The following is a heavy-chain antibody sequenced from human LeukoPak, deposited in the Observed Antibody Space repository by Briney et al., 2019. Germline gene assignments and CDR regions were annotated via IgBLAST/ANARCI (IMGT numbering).Heavy chain of an antibody. CDR2: IHPSVGRT. Sequence: ASVKVSCKAFGYTFTGYYMLWVRQAPGQGLECMGIIHPSVGRTIYAQKCQGRVTMTRDMSTSTVYMEQSSLISEDTAVYYCARGGGEYSGSYWDYYYYYMDVWGKGTTVTVSS. CDR1: GYTFTGYY. V-gene: IGHV1-46*01. J-gene: IGHJ6*03. D-gene: IGHD1-26*01. CDR3: ARGGGEYSGSYWDYYYYYMDV.